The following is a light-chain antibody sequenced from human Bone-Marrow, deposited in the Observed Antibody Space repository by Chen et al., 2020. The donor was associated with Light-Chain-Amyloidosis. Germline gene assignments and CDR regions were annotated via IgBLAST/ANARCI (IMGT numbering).Light chain of an antibody. J-gene: IGLJ2*01. Sequence: QSALTQPASVSGSPGQSLTISCTGTSSDVGGYNYVSWYQHSPGKAPKLIIYEVSTRPSVVSNRVSGSKSGNTASLTISGLQAEDETDYDCTSYTSSNTILFGGGTKLTVL. CDR2: EVS. CDR1: SSDVGGYNY. CDR3: TSYTSSNTIL. V-gene: IGLV2-14*01.